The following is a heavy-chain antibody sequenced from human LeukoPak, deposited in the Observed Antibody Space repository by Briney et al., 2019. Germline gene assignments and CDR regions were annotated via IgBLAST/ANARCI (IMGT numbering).Heavy chain of an antibody. V-gene: IGHV3-30-3*01. CDR3: ARSSSWYVSAPGYYFDY. D-gene: IGHD6-13*01. J-gene: IGHJ4*02. CDR2: ISYDGSNK. CDR1: GFTFSSYA. Sequence: GGSLRLSCAASGFTFSSYAMHWVRQAPGKGLEWVAVISYDGSNKYYADSVKGRFTISRDNSKNTLYLQMNSLRAEDTAVYYCARSSSWYVSAPGYYFDYWGQGTLVTVSS.